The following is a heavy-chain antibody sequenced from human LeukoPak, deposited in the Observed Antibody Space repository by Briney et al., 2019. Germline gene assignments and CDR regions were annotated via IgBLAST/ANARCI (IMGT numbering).Heavy chain of an antibody. V-gene: IGHV1-18*01. CDR3: ARDSVDYYDSSGYYYDFVFDY. CDR2: ISAYNGNT. D-gene: IGHD3-22*01. J-gene: IGHJ4*02. CDR1: GYTFTSYG. Sequence: GASMKVSCKASGYTFTSYGISWVRQAPGQGLEWMGWISAYNGNTNYAQKLQGRVTMTTDTSTSTAYMELRSLRSDDTAVYYCARDSVDYYDSSGYYYDFVFDYWGQGTLVTVSS.